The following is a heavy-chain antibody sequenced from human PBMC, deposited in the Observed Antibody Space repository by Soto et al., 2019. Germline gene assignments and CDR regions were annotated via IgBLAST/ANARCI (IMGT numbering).Heavy chain of an antibody. Sequence: EVQLLESGGGLVQPGGSLRLSCAASGFSFSTCAVSWVLQAPGKGLEWVSSISASGDTTHYAESVRGRFTISRDNSRNTLHLQMSSLTAEDKAIDSCAAQATGYFVPFDFWGRGTLVTVSS. CDR2: ISASGDTT. CDR3: AAQATGYFVPFDF. V-gene: IGHV3-23*01. D-gene: IGHD1-26*01. CDR1: GFSFSTCA. J-gene: IGHJ4*02.